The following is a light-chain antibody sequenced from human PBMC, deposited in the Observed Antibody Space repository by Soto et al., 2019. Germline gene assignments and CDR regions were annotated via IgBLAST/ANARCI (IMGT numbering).Light chain of an antibody. Sequence: TLSLSXGERATLSCRASQSVSSDLAWYQQKPGQAPRLLIYDASNRATGIPARFSGSGSGADFTLTISGLEPEDFAVYYCQQRRNWPFTFAGGTKVDIK. CDR1: QSVSSD. V-gene: IGKV3-11*01. CDR3: QQRRNWPFT. J-gene: IGKJ4*01. CDR2: DAS.